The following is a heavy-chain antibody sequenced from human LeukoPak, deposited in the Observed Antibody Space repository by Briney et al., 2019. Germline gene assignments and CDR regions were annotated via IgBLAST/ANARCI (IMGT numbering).Heavy chain of an antibody. V-gene: IGHV1-46*01. Sequence: ASVKVSCKASGYAFTSYYMHWVRQAPGQGLEWMGIINPSGGSTSYAQKFQGRVTMTRDTSTSTVYMELSSLRSEDTAVYYCARDGLTNWFDPWGQGTLVTVSS. J-gene: IGHJ5*02. CDR3: ARDGLTNWFDP. D-gene: IGHD4/OR15-4a*01. CDR1: GYAFTSYY. CDR2: INPSGGST.